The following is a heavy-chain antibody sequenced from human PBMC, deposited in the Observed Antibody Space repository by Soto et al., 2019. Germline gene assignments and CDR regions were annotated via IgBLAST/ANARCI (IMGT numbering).Heavy chain of an antibody. CDR1: GGSISSYY. CDR2: IYYSGST. Sequence: QVQLQESGPGLVKPSETLSLTCTVSGGSISSYYWSWIRQPPGKGLEWIGYIYYSGSTNYNPSLKSRVTISVDTSKNQFSLKLSSVTAADTAVYYCARDGVSGYYDSSPDAFDIWGQGTMVTVSS. J-gene: IGHJ3*02. V-gene: IGHV4-59*01. D-gene: IGHD3-22*01. CDR3: ARDGVSGYYDSSPDAFDI.